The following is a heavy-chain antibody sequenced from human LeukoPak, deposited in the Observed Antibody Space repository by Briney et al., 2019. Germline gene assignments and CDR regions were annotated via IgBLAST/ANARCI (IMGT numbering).Heavy chain of an antibody. D-gene: IGHD2-15*01. CDR3: ARGLYCSGGSCYPRGNWFDP. Sequence: PSETLSLTCTVSGYSINNGYYWGWIRQPPGKGLEWIGSIYHSGSTYYKASLKSRVTISVDTSKNQFSLKLSSVTAADTAVYYCARGLYCSGGSCYPRGNWFDPWGQGTLVTVSS. CDR1: GYSINNGYY. V-gene: IGHV4-38-2*02. CDR2: IYHSGST. J-gene: IGHJ5*02.